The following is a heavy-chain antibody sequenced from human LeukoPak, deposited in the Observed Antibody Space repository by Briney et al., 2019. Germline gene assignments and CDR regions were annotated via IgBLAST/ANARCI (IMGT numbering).Heavy chain of an antibody. Sequence: GGSLRLSCAASGFTFSRYSMNWVRQAPGKGLEWVSSITSSSSYIYYADSVKGRFTISRDNAKNSLYLQMNSLRAAHTAVYYCARGGAAAALRWGQGTLVTISS. V-gene: IGHV3-21*01. D-gene: IGHD6-13*01. CDR2: ITSSSSYI. CDR3: ARGGAAAALR. J-gene: IGHJ1*01. CDR1: GFTFSRYS.